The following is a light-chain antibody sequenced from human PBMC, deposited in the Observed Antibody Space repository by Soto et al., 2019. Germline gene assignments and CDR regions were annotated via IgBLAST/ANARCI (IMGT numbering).Light chain of an antibody. CDR3: QHSYSRPWT. CDR2: GAS. Sequence: DIQMTQSPASLSASVGNRVTISCRASQSISSYLNWYQQKPGKAPKLLIYGASTLQSGVPLRFSGGGSGTDFTLTISSLQPEDFATYYCQHSYSRPWTFGQGTKVDI. J-gene: IGKJ1*01. CDR1: QSISSY. V-gene: IGKV1-39*01.